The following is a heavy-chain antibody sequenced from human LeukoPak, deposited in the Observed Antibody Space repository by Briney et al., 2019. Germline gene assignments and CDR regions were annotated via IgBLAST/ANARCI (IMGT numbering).Heavy chain of an antibody. CDR1: GFTFDDYT. V-gene: IGHV3-30-3*01. CDR3: ARDLVEYYYDSSGYLGAFDI. Sequence: GGSLRLSCAASGFTFDDYTMHWVRQAPGKGLEWVAVISYDGSNKYYADSVKGRFTISRDNSKNTLYLQMNSLRAEDTAVYYCARDLVEYYYDSSGYLGAFDIWGQGTMVTVSS. J-gene: IGHJ3*02. D-gene: IGHD3-22*01. CDR2: ISYDGSNK.